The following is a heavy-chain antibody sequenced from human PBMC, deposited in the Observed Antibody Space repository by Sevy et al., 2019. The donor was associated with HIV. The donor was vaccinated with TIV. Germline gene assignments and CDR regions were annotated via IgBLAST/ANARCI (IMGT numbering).Heavy chain of an antibody. CDR1: GFSISTHA. D-gene: IGHD5-18*01. CDR2: ISATDGST. Sequence: GGSLRLSCGASGFSISTHAMNWVRQAPGRGLEWISGISATDGSTHYADSVKGRFTISRDNSKNTVHLQMNSLRAEDTALYYCAAGDTAFLAALDFWGQGTLVTVSS. CDR3: AAGDTAFLAALDF. V-gene: IGHV3-23*01. J-gene: IGHJ4*02.